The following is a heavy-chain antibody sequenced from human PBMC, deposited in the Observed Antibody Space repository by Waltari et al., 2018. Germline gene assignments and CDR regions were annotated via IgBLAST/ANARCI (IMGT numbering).Heavy chain of an antibody. V-gene: IGHV3-48*04. CDR1: GFTFSSYS. Sequence: EVQLVESGGGLVQPGGSLRLSCAASGFTFSSYSMNWVRQAPGKGLEWVSYISSSSSTIYYADSVKGRLTISRDNAKNSLYLQMNSLRAEDTAVYYCAREIGIGAFDIWGQGTMVTVSS. J-gene: IGHJ3*02. CDR3: AREIGIGAFDI. CDR2: ISSSSSTI. D-gene: IGHD1-26*01.